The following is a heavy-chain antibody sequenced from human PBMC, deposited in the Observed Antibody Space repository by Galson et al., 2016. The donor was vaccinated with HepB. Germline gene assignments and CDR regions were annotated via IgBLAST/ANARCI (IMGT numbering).Heavy chain of an antibody. CDR2: ISGAGGTT. V-gene: IGHV3-23*01. CDR3: AKERGWYGGPNFGS. Sequence: SLRLSCAGSGFTFSDFDMTWIRQAPGKGLEWASDISGAGGTTHYADSVKGRFTISRDNSRDTLYLQMDRLRAADTAVYYCAKERGWYGGPNFGSWGQGTLVTVSS. CDR1: GFTFSDFD. D-gene: IGHD2-15*01. J-gene: IGHJ4*02.